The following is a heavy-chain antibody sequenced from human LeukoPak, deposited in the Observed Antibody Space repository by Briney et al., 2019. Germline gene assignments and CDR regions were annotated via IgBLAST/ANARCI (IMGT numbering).Heavy chain of an antibody. D-gene: IGHD6-6*01. CDR1: GYTFTGYH. Sequence: GASVKVSCKASGYTFTGYHMYWVRQAPGQGLEWMGWINPNSGGTNYAQKFQGRVTMTRDTSISTAYMELSRLRSDDTAVYYCARDPIAAQPYYYYMDVWGKGTTVTVSS. CDR3: ARDPIAAQPYYYYMDV. CDR2: INPNSGGT. V-gene: IGHV1-2*02. J-gene: IGHJ6*03.